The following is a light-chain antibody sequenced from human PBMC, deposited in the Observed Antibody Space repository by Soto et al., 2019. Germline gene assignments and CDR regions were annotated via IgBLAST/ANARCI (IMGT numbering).Light chain of an antibody. CDR1: GSNIGSNT. CDR3: TTWDDSLNGPV. J-gene: IGLJ2*01. V-gene: IGLV1-44*01. CDR2: SVH. Sequence: QSVLTQPPSAPGTPGQRVTISCSGSGSNIGSNTVSWYQQLPGTAPKLLIYSVHQRPSGVPDRFSGSKSGSSASLAISGLQSEDEADYYCTTWDDSLNGPVFGGGTKLTVL.